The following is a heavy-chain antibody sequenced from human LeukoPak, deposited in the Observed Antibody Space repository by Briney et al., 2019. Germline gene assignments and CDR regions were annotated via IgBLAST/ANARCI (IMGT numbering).Heavy chain of an antibody. D-gene: IGHD3-22*01. CDR2: ISGSGDST. V-gene: IGHV3-23*01. Sequence: GGSLRLSCAASGFTVSSNYMSWVRQAPGKGLEWVSHISGSGDSTYYADSVKGRFTISRDNSKNALYLQMNSLRAEDTAVYYCAKDLRTFYDSRGYYSPFAYWGQGTLVTVSS. J-gene: IGHJ4*02. CDR3: AKDLRTFYDSRGYYSPFAY. CDR1: GFTVSSNY.